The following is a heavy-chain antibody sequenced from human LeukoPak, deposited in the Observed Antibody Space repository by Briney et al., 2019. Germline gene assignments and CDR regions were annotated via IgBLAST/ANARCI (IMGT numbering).Heavy chain of an antibody. CDR3: AKTDYGDYGVPVPFDY. CDR1: GFTFDDYA. D-gene: IGHD4-17*01. CDR2: ISWNSGSI. J-gene: IGHJ4*02. Sequence: PGGSLRLSCAASGFTFDDYAMHWVRQAPGKGLEWVSGISWNSGSIGYADSVKGRFTISRDNAKNSLYLQMNSLRAEDTALYYCAKTDYGDYGVPVPFDYWGQGTLVTVSS. V-gene: IGHV3-9*01.